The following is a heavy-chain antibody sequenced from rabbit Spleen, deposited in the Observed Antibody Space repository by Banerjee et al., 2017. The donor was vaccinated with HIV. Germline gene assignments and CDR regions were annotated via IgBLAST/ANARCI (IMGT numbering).Heavy chain of an antibody. CDR2: IYLGSSVTT. CDR3: ARDRAGYVGFVYISYLDL. J-gene: IGHJ3*01. CDR1: GFSFSSSYY. D-gene: IGHD6-1*01. Sequence: QEQLVESGGGLVQPEGSLTLTCTASGFSFSSSYYMCWVRQAPGKGLEWIACIYLGSSVTTWYANWAKGRFTITRSTSLNTVYLKMTSLTAADTATYFCARDRAGYVGFVYISYLDLWGQGTLVTVS. V-gene: IGHV1S43*01.